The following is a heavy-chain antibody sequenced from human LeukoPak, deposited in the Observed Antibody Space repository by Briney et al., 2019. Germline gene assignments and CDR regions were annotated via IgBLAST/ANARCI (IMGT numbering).Heavy chain of an antibody. CDR1: GFTFSSYA. Sequence: PGGSLRLSCAASGFTFSSYAMSWVRQAPGKGLEWVSAISGSGGSTYYADSVKGRFTISRDNSKNTLYLQMNSLRAEDTAVYYCAKCSPYYDFWSGYSIIMYYFDYWGQGTLVTVSS. V-gene: IGHV3-23*01. D-gene: IGHD3-3*01. CDR3: AKCSPYYDFWSGYSIIMYYFDY. J-gene: IGHJ4*02. CDR2: ISGSGGST.